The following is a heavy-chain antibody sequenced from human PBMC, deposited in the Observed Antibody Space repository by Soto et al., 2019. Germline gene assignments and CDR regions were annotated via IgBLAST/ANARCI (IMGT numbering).Heavy chain of an antibody. CDR3: AKDGGSSTSYNDY. V-gene: IGHV3-30*18. CDR1: GFTFSSYG. Sequence: LRLSCAASGFTFSSYGMHWVRQAPGKGLEWVAVISYDGSNKYYADSVKGRFTISRDNSKNTLYLQMNSLRAEDTAVYYCAKDGGSSTSYNDYWGQGTLVTVAS. D-gene: IGHD2-2*01. J-gene: IGHJ4*02. CDR2: ISYDGSNK.